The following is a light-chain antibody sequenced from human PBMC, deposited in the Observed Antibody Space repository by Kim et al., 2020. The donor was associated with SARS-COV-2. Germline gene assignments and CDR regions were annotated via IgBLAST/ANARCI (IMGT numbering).Light chain of an antibody. CDR2: TTN. CDR1: FSNIGANI. J-gene: IGLJ3*02. Sequence: QPVLTQPPSVSGTPGQRVTISCSGDFSNIGANIVNWYQQFPGTAPKLLIHTTNQRRSGVPDRFSGSGSGTSASLAISGLQSEDEADYYCAAWDDSLDGWVFGGGTQLTVL. CDR3: AAWDDSLDGWV. V-gene: IGLV1-44*01.